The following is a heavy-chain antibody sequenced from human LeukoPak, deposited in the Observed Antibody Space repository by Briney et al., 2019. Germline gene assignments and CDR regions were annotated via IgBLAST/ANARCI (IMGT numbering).Heavy chain of an antibody. V-gene: IGHV4-39*01. Sequence: SETLSLTCTVSGGSISSSSYYWGWIRQPPGKGLEWIGSIYYSGSTYYNPSLKSRVTISVDTSKNQFSLKLSSVTAADTAVYYCAGIAVAGRVDYWGQGTLVTVSS. CDR1: GGSISSSSYY. D-gene: IGHD6-19*01. CDR3: AGIAVAGRVDY. CDR2: IYYSGST. J-gene: IGHJ4*02.